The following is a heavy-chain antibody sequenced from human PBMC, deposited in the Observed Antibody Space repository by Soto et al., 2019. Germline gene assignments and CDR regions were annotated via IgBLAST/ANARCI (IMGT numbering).Heavy chain of an antibody. V-gene: IGHV3-23*01. CDR2: ISGSGGST. CDR3: AKPYYGSGSYYNYVDY. D-gene: IGHD3-10*01. CDR1: GFTFSSYA. J-gene: IGHJ4*02. Sequence: GGSLRLSCAASGFTFSSYAMSWVRQAPGKGLEWVSAISGSGGSTYYADSVKGRFTISRDNSKNTLYLQMNSLRAEDTAVYYCAKPYYGSGSYYNYVDYWGQGTLVTAPQ.